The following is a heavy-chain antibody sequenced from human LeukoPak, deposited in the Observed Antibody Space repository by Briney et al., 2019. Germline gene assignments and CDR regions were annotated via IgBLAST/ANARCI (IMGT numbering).Heavy chain of an antibody. CDR3: ARDFSELWILVY. V-gene: IGHV1-46*01. D-gene: IGHD2-2*03. Sequence: ASVKVSCKASGHTFTSYYMHWVRQAPGQGLEWMGIINPSGCSTSYAQKFQGRVTMTRDTSTSTVYMELSSLRSEDTAVYYCARDFSELWILVYWGQGTLVTVSS. CDR2: INPSGCST. CDR1: GHTFTSYY. J-gene: IGHJ4*02.